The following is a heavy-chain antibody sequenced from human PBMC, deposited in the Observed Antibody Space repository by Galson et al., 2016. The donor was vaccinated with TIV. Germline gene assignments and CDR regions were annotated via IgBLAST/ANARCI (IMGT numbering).Heavy chain of an antibody. D-gene: IGHD2-15*01. CDR2: ITADGSET. V-gene: IGHV3-74*01. CDR1: EINFSRFW. CDR3: ARGRRYYGVDV. J-gene: IGHJ6*02. Sequence: SLKLSCAVSEINFSRFWMHWVRQVPGKGLMWVSRITADGSETIYAESVRGRFTISRDHAMDTLYLQMDSLRAEDTGVYYCARGRRYYGVDVWGQGTTVTVS.